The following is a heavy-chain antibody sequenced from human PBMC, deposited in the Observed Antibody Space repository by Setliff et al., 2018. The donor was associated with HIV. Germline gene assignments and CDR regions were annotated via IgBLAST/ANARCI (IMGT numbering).Heavy chain of an antibody. D-gene: IGHD6-19*01. V-gene: IGHV1-69*10. CDR3: ARGRLVAGTPDAFDI. CDR1: GGTFSNYA. CDR2: IIPMFGIA. J-gene: IGHJ3*02. Sequence: RASVKVSCKASGGTFSNYAVIWVRQAPGQGLEWMGGIIPMFGIANYARKFQGTVTISADKSMGTAYMEMTSLRSEDTAVYFCARGRLVAGTPDAFDIWGLGTMVTVS.